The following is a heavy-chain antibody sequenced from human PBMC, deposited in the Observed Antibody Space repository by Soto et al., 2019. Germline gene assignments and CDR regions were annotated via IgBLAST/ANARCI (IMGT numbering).Heavy chain of an antibody. V-gene: IGHV3-9*01. D-gene: IGHD3-3*01. CDR3: VEGFGDHYYYGMDV. J-gene: IGHJ6*02. CDR2: ISWNSGSI. Sequence: PGGSLRLSCAASGFTFDDYAMHWVRQAPGKGLEWVSGISWNSGSIGYADSVKGRFTISRDNAKNSLYLQMNSLRAEDTALYYCVEGFGDHYYYGMDVWGQGTTVTVSS. CDR1: GFTFDDYA.